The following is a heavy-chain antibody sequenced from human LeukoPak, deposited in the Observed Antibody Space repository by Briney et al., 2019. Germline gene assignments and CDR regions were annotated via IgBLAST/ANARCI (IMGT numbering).Heavy chain of an antibody. CDR1: GFIFDAHA. V-gene: IGHV3-43*02. J-gene: IGHJ4*02. D-gene: IGHD1-14*01. CDR2: ISGDGGTT. CDR3: AKRSGSPHNFDY. Sequence: SLRLSCAASGFIFDAHAMNWVRQAPGKPLEWVSLISGDGGTTHYADSVKGRFTISRDNSRNSLYLQMKSLRTEDTALYYCAKRSGSPHNFDYWGRGTLVTVSS.